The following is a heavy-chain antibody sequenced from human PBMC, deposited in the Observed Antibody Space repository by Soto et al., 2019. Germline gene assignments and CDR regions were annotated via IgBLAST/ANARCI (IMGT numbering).Heavy chain of an antibody. D-gene: IGHD6-6*01. CDR2: IHYSGST. CDR3: ARAGGPALYSSSSPDFDY. J-gene: IGHJ4*02. V-gene: IGHV4-31*03. Sequence: PSETLSLTCTVSGGSISSGGYYWSWIRQHPGKGLEWIGYIHYSGSTYYNPSLKSRVTISVDTSKNQFSLKLSSVTAADTAVYYCARAGGPALYSSSSPDFDYWGQGTLVTVSS. CDR1: GGSISSGGYY.